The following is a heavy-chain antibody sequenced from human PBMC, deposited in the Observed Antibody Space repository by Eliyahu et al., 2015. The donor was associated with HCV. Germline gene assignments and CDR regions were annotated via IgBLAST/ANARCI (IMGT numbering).Heavy chain of an antibody. CDR3: ARIPVHYDFWSGYDYYFDY. J-gene: IGHJ4*02. CDR1: GFSLSNARMG. V-gene: IGHV2-26*01. Sequence: QVTLKESGSVLVKPTETLTLTCTVSGFSLSNARMGVSWIRQPPGKALEWLAHIFSNDEKSYSTSLKRRLTISKDTSKSQVVLTMTNMDPVDTATYYCARIPVHYDFWSGYDYYFDYWGQGTLVTVSS. D-gene: IGHD3-3*01. CDR2: IFSNDEK.